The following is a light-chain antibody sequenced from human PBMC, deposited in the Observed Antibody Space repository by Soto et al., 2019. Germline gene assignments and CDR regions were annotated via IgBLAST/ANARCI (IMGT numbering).Light chain of an antibody. Sequence: EIVLTQSPATLSLSPGERATLSCRASQSVSYYLAWYQQKPGQPPRLLIYDASNRATGIPARFSGSGSGTDFTLTISSLEPEDFEVYYCQQRSNWPYTFGQGTKLEIK. CDR2: DAS. CDR3: QQRSNWPYT. J-gene: IGKJ2*01. V-gene: IGKV3-11*01. CDR1: QSVSYY.